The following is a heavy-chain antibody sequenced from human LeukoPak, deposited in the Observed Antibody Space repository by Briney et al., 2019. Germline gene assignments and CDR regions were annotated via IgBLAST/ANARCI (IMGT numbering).Heavy chain of an antibody. Sequence: PGGSLRLSCAASGFTFSNYNMNWVRQAPGKGLGWISYIARSSSPIYDADSVKGRFTISRDNAKNSLYLQMNSLRAEDTAVYYCARDRGGSGWPIFDSWGQGTLVTVSS. CDR1: GFTFSNYN. CDR2: IARSSSPI. D-gene: IGHD6-19*01. V-gene: IGHV3-48*01. CDR3: ARDRGGSGWPIFDS. J-gene: IGHJ4*02.